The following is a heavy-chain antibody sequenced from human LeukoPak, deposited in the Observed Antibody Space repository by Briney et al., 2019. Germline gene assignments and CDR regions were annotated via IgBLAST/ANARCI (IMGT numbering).Heavy chain of an antibody. CDR1: GGSISSSSYY. D-gene: IGHD5-24*01. Sequence: PSETLSLTCTVSGGSISSSSYYWGWIRQPPGKGLEWIGSIYYSGNTYYNPSLKSRVTISVDTSKNQFSLKLSSVTAADTAVYYCARQAGYNPYDLYYYYGMDVWGQGTTVTVSS. J-gene: IGHJ6*02. CDR2: IYYSGNT. CDR3: ARQAGYNPYDLYYYYGMDV. V-gene: IGHV4-39*01.